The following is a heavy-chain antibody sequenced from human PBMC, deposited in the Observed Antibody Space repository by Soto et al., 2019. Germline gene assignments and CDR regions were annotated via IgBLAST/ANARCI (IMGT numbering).Heavy chain of an antibody. V-gene: IGHV3-48*02. J-gene: IGHJ6*02. CDR2: ISSSSSTI. Sequence: EVQLVESGGGLVQPGGSLRLSCAASGFTFSSYSMNWVRQAPGKGLEWVSYISSSSSTIYYADSVKGRFTISRDNAKNSLYLQMNSLRDEDTAVYYCASEYGGYYYYGMDVWGQGTTVTVSS. CDR1: GFTFSSYS. CDR3: ASEYGGYYYYGMDV. D-gene: IGHD3-16*01.